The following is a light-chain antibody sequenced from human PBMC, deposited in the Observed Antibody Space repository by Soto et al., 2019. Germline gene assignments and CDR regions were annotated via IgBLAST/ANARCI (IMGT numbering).Light chain of an antibody. Sequence: EIVMTQSPATLSVFPGERATLSCRASQSVSNNLAWYQQKPGQAPRLLIYGASTRATGIPARFSGSGSGTEFTLTISSLQSEDFAVYYCQQYNNWPGTFGQGTKVEIK. J-gene: IGKJ1*01. CDR2: GAS. CDR1: QSVSNN. CDR3: QQYNNWPGT. V-gene: IGKV3-15*01.